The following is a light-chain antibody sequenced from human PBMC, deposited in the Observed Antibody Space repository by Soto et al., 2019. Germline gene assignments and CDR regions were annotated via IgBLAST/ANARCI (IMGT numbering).Light chain of an antibody. Sequence: IVLMPSPVTLFVSAGDGATLSCRASQSVTGTNLAWYQQRAGQAPRLLIYDAVRRAAGIPDRFSGSGSGTDFTLTISRLEPEYFAVYYCHQYGSSLGTFGQGTKVDIK. CDR1: QSVTGTN. CDR3: HQYGSSLGT. J-gene: IGKJ2*01. V-gene: IGKV3-20*01. CDR2: DAV.